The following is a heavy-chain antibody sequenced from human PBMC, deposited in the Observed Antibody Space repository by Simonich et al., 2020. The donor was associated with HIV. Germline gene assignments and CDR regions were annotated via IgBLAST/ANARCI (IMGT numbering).Heavy chain of an antibody. CDR2: SNHSGRT. V-gene: IGHV4-34*01. D-gene: IGHD6-13*01. Sequence: QVQLQQWGAGLLKPSETLSLTCAVYGVSSSGYYWSWIRQPPGKGLEWIGESNHSGRTNDNPSLKSRVTISVDTSKNQVSLKLSSVTAADTAVYYCARLTAGGLGEYFQHWGQGTLVTVSS. J-gene: IGHJ1*01. CDR1: GVSSSGYY. CDR3: ARLTAGGLGEYFQH.